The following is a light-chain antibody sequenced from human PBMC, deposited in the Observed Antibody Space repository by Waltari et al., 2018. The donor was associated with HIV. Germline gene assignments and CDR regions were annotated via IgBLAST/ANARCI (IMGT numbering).Light chain of an antibody. CDR3: SSYTNTNTLI. Sequence: QSALTQPASVSGSPGQSISISCTGTSDDIGGSKYVSWYQQHPGKVPKLILFEVRNRPSGVSNRFSGSKSDNTASLSISGLQAEDEAAYYCSSYTNTNTLIFGGGTRLTVL. J-gene: IGLJ2*01. CDR2: EVR. CDR1: SDDIGGSKY. V-gene: IGLV2-14*01.